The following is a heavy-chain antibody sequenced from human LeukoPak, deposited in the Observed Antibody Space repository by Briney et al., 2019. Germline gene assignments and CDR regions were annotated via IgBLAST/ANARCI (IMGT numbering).Heavy chain of an antibody. CDR3: TRHTSPTFDY. J-gene: IGHJ4*02. V-gene: IGHV1-8*01. Sequence: ASVKVSCKASGYTFTSHDINWVRQATGQAPEWMGWISPNCGDTGYAQKFQGRVTITRDTSISTAYMEVSSLRSEDTAVYYCTRHTSPTFDYWGQGTLVTVSS. CDR2: ISPNCGDT. D-gene: IGHD2-2*01. CDR1: GYTFTSHD.